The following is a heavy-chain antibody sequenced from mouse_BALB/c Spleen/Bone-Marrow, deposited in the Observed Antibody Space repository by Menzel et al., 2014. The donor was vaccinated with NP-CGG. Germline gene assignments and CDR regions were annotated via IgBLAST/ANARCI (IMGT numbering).Heavy chain of an antibody. CDR3: ARRAFYASDY. J-gene: IGHJ4*01. CDR1: GFTFSTYY. Sequence: EVKVVESGGGLVKVGESLKLSCAASGFTFSTYYMSWVRQTPEKRVELVAAIYTNDGSTYYPDTVKGRFAISRDNAKNTLYLQMSSLKSEDTASYYCARRAFYASDYWGQGTSVTVSS. CDR2: IYTNDGST. V-gene: IGHV5-6-2*01.